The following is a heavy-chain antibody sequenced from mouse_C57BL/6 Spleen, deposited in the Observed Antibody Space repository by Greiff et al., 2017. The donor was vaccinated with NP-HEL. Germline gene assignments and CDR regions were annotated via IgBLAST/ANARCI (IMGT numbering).Heavy chain of an antibody. CDR2: IYPRDGST. Sequence: VQLQQSGPELVKPGASVKLSCKASGYTFTSYDINWVKQRPGQGLEWIGWIYPRDGSTTYNEKFKGKATLTVDTSSSTAYMELHSLTSEDSAVYFCARGGDYWGQGTTLTVSS. J-gene: IGHJ2*01. CDR1: GYTFTSYD. V-gene: IGHV1-85*01. CDR3: ARGGDY.